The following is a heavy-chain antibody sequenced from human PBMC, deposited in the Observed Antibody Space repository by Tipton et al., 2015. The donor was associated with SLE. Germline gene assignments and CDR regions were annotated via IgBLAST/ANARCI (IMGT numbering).Heavy chain of an antibody. CDR1: GGSISSHY. V-gene: IGHV4-59*11. D-gene: IGHD5-18*01. CDR2: IYYSGST. CDR3: ARGRTAMVSD. Sequence: LRLSCTVSGGSISSHYWSWIRQPPGKGLEWIGYIYYSGSTYYNPSLKSRVTISVDTSKNQFSLKLNSVTAADTAVYYCARGRTAMVSDWGQGTLVTVSS. J-gene: IGHJ4*02.